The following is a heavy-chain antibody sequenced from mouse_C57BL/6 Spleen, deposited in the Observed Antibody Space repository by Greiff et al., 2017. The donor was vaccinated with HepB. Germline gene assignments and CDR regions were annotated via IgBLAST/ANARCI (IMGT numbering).Heavy chain of an antibody. J-gene: IGHJ3*01. CDR1: GFTFSSYA. CDR2: ISDGGSYT. D-gene: IGHD2-4*01. V-gene: IGHV5-4*01. Sequence: DVKLVESGGGLVKPGGSLKLSCAASGFTFSSYAMSWVRQTPEKRLEWVATISDGGSYTYYPDNVKGRFTISRDNAKNNLYLQMSHLKSEDTAMYYCARDRGDYGWFAYWGQGTLVTVSA. CDR3: ARDRGDYGWFAY.